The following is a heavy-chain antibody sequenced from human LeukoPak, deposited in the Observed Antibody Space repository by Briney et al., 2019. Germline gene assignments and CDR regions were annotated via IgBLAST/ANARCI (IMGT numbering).Heavy chain of an antibody. CDR1: GFTVSSNY. CDR3: ARDQTILLWFGETINAFDI. V-gene: IGHV3-66*01. J-gene: IGHJ3*02. Sequence: GGSLRLSCAASGFTVSSNYMSWVRQAPGKGLEWVSVIYSGGSTYYADSVKGRLTISRDNSKNTLYLQMNSLRAEDTAVYYCARDQTILLWFGETINAFDIWGQGTMVTVSS. CDR2: IYSGGST. D-gene: IGHD3-10*01.